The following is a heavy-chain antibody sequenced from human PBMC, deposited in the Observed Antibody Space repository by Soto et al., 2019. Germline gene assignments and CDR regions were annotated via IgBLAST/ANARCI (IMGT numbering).Heavy chain of an antibody. Sequence: QVQLVESGGGVVQPGTSLRLSCEASGFTFSNYGMHWVRQAPGKGLAGVAVVSYDGGDKYYADSVKGRFSVSRDNSRYTVYLQMNSLRPEDTGVYYCARDSRIDVSYDASDIWGQGTNVTVSS. CDR1: GFTFSNYG. V-gene: IGHV3-30*03. CDR2: VSYDGGDK. D-gene: IGHD2-15*01. CDR3: ARDSRIDVSYDASDI. J-gene: IGHJ3*02.